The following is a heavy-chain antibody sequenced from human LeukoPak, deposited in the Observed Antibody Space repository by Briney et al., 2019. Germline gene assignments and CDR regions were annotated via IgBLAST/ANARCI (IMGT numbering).Heavy chain of an antibody. D-gene: IGHD6-6*01. Sequence: GGSLRLSCAASGFTFSDYYMSWIRQAPGKGLEWVSYISSSGSTIYYADSVKGRFTISRDNSKNTLYLQMNSLRAEDTAVYYCARDLSSSSTAYFHHWGQGTLVTVSS. CDR3: ARDLSSSSTAYFHH. CDR1: GFTFSDYY. CDR2: ISSSGSTI. V-gene: IGHV3-11*04. J-gene: IGHJ1*01.